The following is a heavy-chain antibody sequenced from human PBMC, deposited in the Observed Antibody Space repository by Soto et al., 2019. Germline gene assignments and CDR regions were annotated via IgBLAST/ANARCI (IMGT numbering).Heavy chain of an antibody. Sequence: QVQLVQSGAEVKKPGSSVKVSCKTSGVSFNNNGIGWVRQAPGHGLEWMGGVSPPFRTSNYARKFQGRISLTADASTGLVNMELSSLTSEDTAQYYCARVLYYGSGSYSPYGMDVWGQGTTVTVSS. CDR3: ARVLYYGSGSYSPYGMDV. D-gene: IGHD3-10*01. CDR2: VSPPFRTS. CDR1: GVSFNNNG. J-gene: IGHJ6*02. V-gene: IGHV1-69*01.